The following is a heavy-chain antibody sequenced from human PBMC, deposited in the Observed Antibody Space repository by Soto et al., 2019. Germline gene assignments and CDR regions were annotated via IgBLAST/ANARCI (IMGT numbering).Heavy chain of an antibody. CDR1: GFTFSSYA. CDR2: ISGSGGST. D-gene: IGHD3-3*01. CDR3: AKEGDYDFWSGYYSGDYFDY. V-gene: IGHV3-23*01. Sequence: PGGSLRLSCAASGFTFSSYAMSWVRQAPGKGLEWVSAISGSGGSTYYADSVKGRFTISRDNSKNTLYLQMNSLRAEDTAVYYCAKEGDYDFWSGYYSGDYFDYWGQGTLVTVSS. J-gene: IGHJ4*02.